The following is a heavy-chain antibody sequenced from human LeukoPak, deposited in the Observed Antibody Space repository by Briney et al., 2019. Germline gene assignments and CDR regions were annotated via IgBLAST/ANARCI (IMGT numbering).Heavy chain of an antibody. V-gene: IGHV3-30*02. CDR3: AKDLREYQHRSAFDI. D-gene: IGHD2-2*01. CDR1: GFTFSSYG. CDR2: IRYDGSNK. Sequence: GGSLRLSCAASGFTFSSYGMHWVRQAPGKGLEWVAFIRYDGSNKYYADSVKGRFTISRDNSKNMLYLQMNSLRAEDTAVYYCAKDLREYQHRSAFDIWGQGTMVTVSS. J-gene: IGHJ3*02.